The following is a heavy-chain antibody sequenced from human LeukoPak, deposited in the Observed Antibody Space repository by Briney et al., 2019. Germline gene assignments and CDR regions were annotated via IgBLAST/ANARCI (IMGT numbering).Heavy chain of an antibody. CDR3: ARVDIVATSSDY. J-gene: IGHJ4*02. CDR2: ISAYNGNT. Sequence: ASVKASCKASGYTFTSYGISWVRQAPGQGLEWMGWISAYNGNTNYAQKLQGRVTMTTDTSTSTAYMELRSLRSDDTAVYYCARVDIVATSSDYWGQGTLVTVSS. V-gene: IGHV1-18*01. CDR1: GYTFTSYG. D-gene: IGHD5-12*01.